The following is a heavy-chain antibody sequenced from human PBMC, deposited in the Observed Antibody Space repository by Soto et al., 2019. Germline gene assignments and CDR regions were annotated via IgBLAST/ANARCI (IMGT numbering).Heavy chain of an antibody. CDR3: ARDDRDDYRGNFGY. J-gene: IGHJ4*02. CDR2: IDNSGRT. D-gene: IGHD4-4*01. V-gene: IGHV4-59*12. CDR1: GGSLSYYY. Sequence: PSETLSLTCTISGGSLSYYYWTWIRQPPGKGLEWIGIIDNSGRTTYNPSLKSRATISVDTSNNQFSLKLSSVTAADTAVYYCARDDRDDYRGNFGYWSQGTLVTVSS.